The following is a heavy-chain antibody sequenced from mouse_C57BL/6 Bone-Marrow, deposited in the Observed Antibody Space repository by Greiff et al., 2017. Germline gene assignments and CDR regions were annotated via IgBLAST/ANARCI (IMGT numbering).Heavy chain of an antibody. CDR1: GFTFSSYG. Sequence: EVNLVESGGDLVKPGGSLKLSCAASGFTFSSYGMSWVRQTPDKRLEWVATISSGGSYTYYPDSVKGRFTISRDNAKHTLYLQMSSLKSEDTAMYYCARPLDYYGSSYDYWGQGTTLTVSS. J-gene: IGHJ2*01. CDR2: ISSGGSYT. CDR3: ARPLDYYGSSYDY. V-gene: IGHV5-6*01. D-gene: IGHD1-1*01.